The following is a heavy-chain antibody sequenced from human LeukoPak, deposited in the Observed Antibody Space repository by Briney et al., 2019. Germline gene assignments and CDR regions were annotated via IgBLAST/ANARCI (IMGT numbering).Heavy chain of an antibody. CDR2: INPNSGGT. Sequence: ASVKVSCKASGYTFTGYYMHWVRQAPGQGLEWMGWINPNSGGTNCAQKFQGRVTMTRDTSISTAYMELSRLRSDDTAVYYCARLRTGSSWFDPWGQGTLVTVSS. V-gene: IGHV1-2*02. J-gene: IGHJ5*02. CDR3: ARLRTGSSWFDP. D-gene: IGHD2-2*01. CDR1: GYTFTGYY.